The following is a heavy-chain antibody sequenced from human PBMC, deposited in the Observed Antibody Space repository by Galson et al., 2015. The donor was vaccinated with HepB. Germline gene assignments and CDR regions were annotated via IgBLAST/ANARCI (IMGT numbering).Heavy chain of an antibody. D-gene: IGHD3-3*01. V-gene: IGHV3-49*03. CDR2: IRSKTFGGTT. CDR1: GFSFGDYA. J-gene: IGHJ4*02. CDR3: TRAFITVFGVLFTADY. Sequence: SLRLSCAASGFSFGDYAVSWFRQAPGKGLEWVSFIRSKTFGGTTEYAASVKGRFTISRDDSKGSAFLQMNSLKTEDSAVYYCTRAFITVFGVLFTADYWGRGTLVTVSS.